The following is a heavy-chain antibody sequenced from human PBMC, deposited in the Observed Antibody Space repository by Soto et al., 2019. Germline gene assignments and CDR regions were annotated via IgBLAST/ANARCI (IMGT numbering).Heavy chain of an antibody. CDR3: ARSPFYYDTFNYGMDV. V-gene: IGHV6-1*01. Sequence: QTLSLTCAISGDSVSSNRAAWGWIRQSPSGGLEWLGRTYYRSKWYNDYAVSVKSRITINPDTSKNQFSLQLNSVTPEDTAVYYCARSPFYYDTFNYGMDVWGQGTTVTVSS. J-gene: IGHJ6*02. D-gene: IGHD3-22*01. CDR1: GDSVSSNRAA. CDR2: TYYRSKWYN.